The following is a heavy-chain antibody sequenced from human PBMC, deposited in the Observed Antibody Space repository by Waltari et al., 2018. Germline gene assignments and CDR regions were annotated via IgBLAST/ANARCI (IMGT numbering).Heavy chain of an antibody. CDR1: EYTFTSSY. D-gene: IGHD2-21*01. CDR2: INPRGGST. CDR3: ALDTGALWMDV. Sequence: QVQLVQSGAEVKKPGASVKISCKTSEYTFTSSYIHWVRQAPGQGLEWMGIINPRGGSTIYAQKFQGRVTMTRDTSTSTVYMELSSLRSDDTAVYYCALDTGALWMDVWGQGPRSPSP. V-gene: IGHV1-46*01. J-gene: IGHJ6*02.